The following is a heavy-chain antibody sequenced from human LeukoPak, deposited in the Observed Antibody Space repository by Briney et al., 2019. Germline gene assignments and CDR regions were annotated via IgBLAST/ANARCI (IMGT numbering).Heavy chain of an antibody. Sequence: SVKVSCKASGYTFTGYYMHWVRQAPGQGLEWMGRIIPIFGTANYAQKFQGRVTITTDESTSTAYMELSSLRSEDTAVYYCARCLTMVRGVITYYFDYWGQGTLVTVSS. CDR3: ARCLTMVRGVITYYFDY. J-gene: IGHJ4*02. CDR2: IIPIFGTA. V-gene: IGHV1-69*05. D-gene: IGHD3-10*01. CDR1: GYTFTGYY.